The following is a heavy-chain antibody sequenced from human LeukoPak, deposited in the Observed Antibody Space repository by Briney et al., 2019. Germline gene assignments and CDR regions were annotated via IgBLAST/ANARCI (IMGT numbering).Heavy chain of an antibody. CDR1: GYSFRSYW. V-gene: IGHV5-10-1*01. Sequence: GESLKISCKGSGYSFRSYWISWLRQMPGKGLEWMGRIDPTDSYTDYSPSFEGHVTISVDRSITTAYLQWSSLKASDTAMYFFASSRAGTLKIHNWFDPWGQGSLVTVSS. CDR2: IDPTDSYT. CDR3: ASSRAGTLKIHNWFDP. J-gene: IGHJ5*02. D-gene: IGHD6-19*01.